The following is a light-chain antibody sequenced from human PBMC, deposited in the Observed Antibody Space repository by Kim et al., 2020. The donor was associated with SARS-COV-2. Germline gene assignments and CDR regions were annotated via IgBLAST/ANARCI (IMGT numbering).Light chain of an antibody. V-gene: IGLV3-1*01. CDR2: QDD. Sequence: YELTQPPSVSVSPGQTASITCSGDDLGDKYTCWYQQKPGQSPLLVIYQDDRRPSGIPVRFSGSNSGNTATLTISGTQAMDEADYYCQTWDGITAVFGGGTQLTVL. J-gene: IGLJ3*02. CDR3: QTWDGITAV. CDR1: DLGDKY.